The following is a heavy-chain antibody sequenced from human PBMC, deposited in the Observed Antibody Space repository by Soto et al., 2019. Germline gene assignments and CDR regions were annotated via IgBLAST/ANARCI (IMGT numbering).Heavy chain of an antibody. D-gene: IGHD3-3*01. J-gene: IGHJ6*02. Sequence: PSETLSLTCTVSGGSISSSSYYWGWIRQPPGKGLEWIGSIYYSGSTYYNPSLKSRVTISVDTSKNPSSLKLSSVTAADTAVYYCARHPDAPIGFLEWLSRMDVGGQGT. V-gene: IGHV4-39*01. CDR1: GGSISSSSYY. CDR2: IYYSGST. CDR3: ARHPDAPIGFLEWLSRMDV.